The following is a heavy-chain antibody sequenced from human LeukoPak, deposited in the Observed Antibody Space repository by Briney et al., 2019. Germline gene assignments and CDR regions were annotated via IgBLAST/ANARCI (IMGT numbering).Heavy chain of an antibody. CDR1: GFTFSGYG. Sequence: PGGSLRLSCAASGFTFSGYGMHWVRQAPGKGLEWVAVIWYDGSNKYYADSVKGRFTISRDNSKNTLYLQMNSLRAEDTAVYYCARDGQWELLSTAYLDYWGQGTLVTVSS. CDR3: ARDGQWELLSTAYLDY. V-gene: IGHV3-33*01. J-gene: IGHJ4*02. CDR2: IWYDGSNK. D-gene: IGHD1-26*01.